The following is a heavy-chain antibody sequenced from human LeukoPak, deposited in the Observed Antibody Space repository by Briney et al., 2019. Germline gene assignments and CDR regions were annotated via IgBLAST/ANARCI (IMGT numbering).Heavy chain of an antibody. D-gene: IGHD2-2*01. J-gene: IGHJ4*02. Sequence: ASMKVSCKASGYTFTGYYIHWLRQAPGQGLEWMGFINPNSGGTNYAQKFQGRVTMTRDTSISTAYMELSSLTSDDTAVYYCARVKKLMPEFEFWGQGTLVTVSS. CDR1: GYTFTGYY. CDR3: ARVKKLMPEFEF. V-gene: IGHV1-2*02. CDR2: INPNSGGT.